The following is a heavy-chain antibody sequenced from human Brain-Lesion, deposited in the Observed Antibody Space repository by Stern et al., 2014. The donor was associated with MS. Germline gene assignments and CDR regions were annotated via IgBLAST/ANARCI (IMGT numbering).Heavy chain of an antibody. V-gene: IGHV1-24*01. J-gene: IGHJ4*02. Sequence: QMQLVQSGAEVKKPGASVKVSCKVSGYTLTELSMHWVRQAPRKGLEWMGGFDPEDGDTIYAQKFQGRVTMTEETSTDTAYMELSSLRSEDTAVYYCATLSPGAGGNYYRHFDYWGQGTLVTVSS. CDR1: GYTLTELS. CDR3: ATLSPGAGGNYYRHFDY. CDR2: FDPEDGDT. D-gene: IGHD1-26*01.